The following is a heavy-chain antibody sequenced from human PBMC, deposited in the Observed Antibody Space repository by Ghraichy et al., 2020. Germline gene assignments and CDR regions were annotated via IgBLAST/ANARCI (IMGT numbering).Heavy chain of an antibody. Sequence: SETLSLTCTVSGGSTSSYYWSWIRQPPGKGLEWIGYIHYSGSTNYNPSLKSRVTISIDTSKNQFSLKLSSVTAADTAVYFCARDGRLGGSGSYYNTNWYFDLWGRGTLVTVSS. CDR1: GGSTSSYY. V-gene: IGHV4-59*01. CDR2: IHYSGST. D-gene: IGHD3-10*01. CDR3: ARDGRLGGSGSYYNTNWYFDL. J-gene: IGHJ2*01.